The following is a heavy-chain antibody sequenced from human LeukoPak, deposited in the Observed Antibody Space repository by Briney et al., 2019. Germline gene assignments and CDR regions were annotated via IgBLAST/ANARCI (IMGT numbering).Heavy chain of an antibody. CDR1: GFTFGSYA. D-gene: IGHD6-13*01. CDR2: ISGSGGST. Sequence: GGSLRLSCAASGFTFGSYAMSWVRQAPGKGLEWVSAISGSGGSTYYADSVKGRFIISRDNSKNTLYLQMNSLRAEDTAVYYCAKDRIAAAGEYDYWGQGTLVTVSP. J-gene: IGHJ4*02. CDR3: AKDRIAAAGEYDY. V-gene: IGHV3-23*01.